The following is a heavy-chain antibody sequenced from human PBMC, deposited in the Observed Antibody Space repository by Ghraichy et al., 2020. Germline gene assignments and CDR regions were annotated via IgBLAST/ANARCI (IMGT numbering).Heavy chain of an antibody. CDR2: IRAYNGNT. CDR3: TREDCRSESCYFSND. V-gene: IGHV1-18*04. J-gene: IGHJ4*02. Sequence: ASVKVSCTGCGSKFNTSGISWERQCPGQGLELLGWIRAYNGNTKYGQRFQGRVTMTTDTSTSTAYMEVRSLTSDDTAIYYCTREDCRSESCYFSNDCGQGSTVFVSS. CDR1: GSKFNTSG. D-gene: IGHD2-2*01.